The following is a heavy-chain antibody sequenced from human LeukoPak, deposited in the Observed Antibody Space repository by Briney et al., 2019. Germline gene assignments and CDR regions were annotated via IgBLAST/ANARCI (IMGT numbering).Heavy chain of an antibody. CDR3: ARGRLVSTGGHFDY. CDR1: GSSISSGYY. V-gene: IGHV4-38-2*01. D-gene: IGHD5/OR15-5a*01. J-gene: IGHJ4*02. Sequence: SETLSLTCDVSGSSISSGYYGVWIRQPPGKRLEWIGSIYYSGTTYYNPSLKSRVTISVDTSKNQFSLKLSSVTAADTGVYYCARGRLVSTGGHFDYWGQGTLVTVSS. CDR2: IYYSGTT.